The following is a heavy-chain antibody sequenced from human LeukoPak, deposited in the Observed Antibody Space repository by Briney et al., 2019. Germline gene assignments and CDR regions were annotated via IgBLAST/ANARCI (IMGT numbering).Heavy chain of an antibody. CDR2: ISSTGDYI. V-gene: IGHV3-21*01. CDR3: ADPPSDY. Sequence: GGSLRLSCAASGYTFRHYSVNWVRQAPGKGLEWVSSISSTGDYIYYADSVKGRFTISRDNAKSSLYLEMSGLRVEDTAVYYCADPPSDYWGQGTLVAVSS. J-gene: IGHJ4*02. CDR1: GYTFRHYS.